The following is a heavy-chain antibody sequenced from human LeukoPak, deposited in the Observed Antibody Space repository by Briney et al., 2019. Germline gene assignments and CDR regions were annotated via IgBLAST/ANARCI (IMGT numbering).Heavy chain of an antibody. V-gene: IGHV4-59*01. Sequence: PSETLSLTCTVSGGSISSYYWSWIRQPPGKGLGWIGYIYYSGSTNYNPSLKSRVTISVDTSKNQFSLKLSSVTAADTAVYYCARKTITMVRGGIVRYFDYWGQGTLVTVSS. CDR1: GGSISSYY. J-gene: IGHJ4*02. CDR2: IYYSGST. D-gene: IGHD3-10*01. CDR3: ARKTITMVRGGIVRYFDY.